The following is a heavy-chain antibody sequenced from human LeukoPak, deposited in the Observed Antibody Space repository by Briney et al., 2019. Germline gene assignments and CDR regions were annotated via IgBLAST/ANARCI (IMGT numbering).Heavy chain of an antibody. CDR3: ARQRITIFGVAHKYYYCGMDV. CDR1: GYTFTSYY. J-gene: IGHJ6*02. CDR2: INPSGGST. Sequence: GASVKVSCKASGYTFTSYYMHWVRQAPGQGLEWMGIINPSGGSTSYAQKFQGRVTMTRDTSTSTVYMELSSLRSEDTAVYYCARQRITIFGVAHKYYYCGMDVWGQGTTVTVSS. V-gene: IGHV1-46*01. D-gene: IGHD3-3*01.